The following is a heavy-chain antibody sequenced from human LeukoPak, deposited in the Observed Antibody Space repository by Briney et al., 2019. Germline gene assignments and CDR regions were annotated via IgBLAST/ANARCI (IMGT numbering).Heavy chain of an antibody. Sequence: GGSLRLSCAVSGFTVTTNFMHWVRQAPGKGLEWVTVIKIGDDTSSVDSVKGRFTISRDGSRNTLYLQMNSLRAEDTAVYYCAKGPLIEVAGTTWDYWGQGTLVTVS. CDR1: GFTVTTNF. CDR2: IKIGDDT. V-gene: IGHV3-66*01. J-gene: IGHJ4*02. CDR3: AKGPLIEVAGTTWDY. D-gene: IGHD6-19*01.